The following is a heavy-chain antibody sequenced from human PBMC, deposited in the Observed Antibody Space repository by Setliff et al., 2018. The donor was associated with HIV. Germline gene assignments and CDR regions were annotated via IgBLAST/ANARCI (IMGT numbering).Heavy chain of an antibody. CDR3: ARGSRSPLVNKFRVTPAFDY. Sequence: SETLSLTCAVYGGSFSGHYWSWIRQTPGKGLEWIGDISHSGSTNYNPSLKSRVTISVDTSKNQFSLRLTSVTAADTAVYFCARGSRSPLVNKFRVTPAFDYWGQGTLATVSS. D-gene: IGHD2-21*02. V-gene: IGHV4-34*01. J-gene: IGHJ4*01. CDR1: GGSFSGHY. CDR2: ISHSGST.